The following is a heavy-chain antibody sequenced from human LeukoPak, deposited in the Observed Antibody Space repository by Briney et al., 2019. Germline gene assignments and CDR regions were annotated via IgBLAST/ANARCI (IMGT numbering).Heavy chain of an antibody. CDR3: ARHKSSSTNWFDP. CDR1: GGSISSSSYY. J-gene: IGHJ5*02. V-gene: IGHV4-39*01. CDR2: IYYSGST. D-gene: IGHD6-13*01. Sequence: PSETLSLTCTVSGGSISSSSYYWGWIRQPPGKGLEWIGSIYYSGSTYYNSSLKSRVTISVDTSKNQFSLKLSSVTTADTAVYYCARHKSSSTNWFDPWGQGTLVTVSS.